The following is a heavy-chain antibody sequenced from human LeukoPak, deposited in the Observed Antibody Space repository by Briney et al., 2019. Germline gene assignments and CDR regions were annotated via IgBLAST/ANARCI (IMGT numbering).Heavy chain of an antibody. CDR1: GFTFSSYA. CDR3: AKGDYYDSSGYYYVVGLFDY. D-gene: IGHD3-22*01. J-gene: IGHJ4*02. CDR2: MSGSGGST. V-gene: IGHV3-23*01. Sequence: GGSLRLSCAACGFTFSSYAMSWVRQAPGKGLEWVSAMSGSGGSTYYADSVKGRFTNSRDNSKNTLYLQMNSLRAEVTAVYYCAKGDYYDSSGYYYVVGLFDYWGQGTLVTVSS.